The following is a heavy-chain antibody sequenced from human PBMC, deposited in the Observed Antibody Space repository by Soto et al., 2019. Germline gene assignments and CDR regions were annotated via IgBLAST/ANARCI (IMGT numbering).Heavy chain of an antibody. CDR3: VRDHIYAFDI. CDR2: IGTSPSTI. D-gene: IGHD2-2*02. V-gene: IGHV3-48*01. Sequence: GGSLRLSCAASGFPFSSYSMNWVRQAPGKGLEWVLYIGTSPSTIYFADSVKGRFTISRDNAKNSLYLQMNSLRVEDTAVYYCVRDHIYAFDIWGQGTMVTVSS. J-gene: IGHJ3*02. CDR1: GFPFSSYS.